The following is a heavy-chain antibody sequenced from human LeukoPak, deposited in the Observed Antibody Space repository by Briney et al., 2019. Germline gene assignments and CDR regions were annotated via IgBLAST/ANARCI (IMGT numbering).Heavy chain of an antibody. J-gene: IGHJ4*02. D-gene: IGHD6-13*01. Sequence: GGSLRLSCAASGFTFSTFAMIWVRQPPGKGLEWVSSIFPSGGEIHYADSVRGRFTISRDNSKSTLSLQMNSLRVEDTAIYYCARDISSSWGFDYWGQGTLVTVSS. CDR3: ARDISSSWGFDY. CDR1: GFTFSTFA. V-gene: IGHV3-23*01. CDR2: IFPSGGEI.